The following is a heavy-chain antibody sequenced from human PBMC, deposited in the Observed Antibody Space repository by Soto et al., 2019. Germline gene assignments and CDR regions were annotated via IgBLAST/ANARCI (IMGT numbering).Heavy chain of an antibody. Sequence: PSETLSLTCTVSGGSISSGDYYWSWIRQPPGKGLEWIGYIYYSGSTYYNPSLKSRVTISVDTSKNQFSLKLSSVTAADTAVYNCARDHHYYDFPRGWFDPWGQGTLVTVSS. V-gene: IGHV4-30-4*01. CDR2: IYYSGST. CDR1: GGSISSGDYY. D-gene: IGHD3-22*01. J-gene: IGHJ5*02. CDR3: ARDHHYYDFPRGWFDP.